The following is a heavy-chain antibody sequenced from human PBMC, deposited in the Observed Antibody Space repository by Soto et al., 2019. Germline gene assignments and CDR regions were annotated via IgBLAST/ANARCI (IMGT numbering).Heavy chain of an antibody. Sequence: SETLSLTCTVSGGSISSSSYYWGWIRQPPGKGLEWIGSIYYSGSTYYNPSLKSRVTISVDTSKNQFSLTSEDTAMYYCTRTMVRGQPHMDVWGQGTTVTVSS. CDR2: IYYSGST. V-gene: IGHV4-39*07. CDR1: GGSISSSSYY. CDR3: TRTMVRGQPHMDV. J-gene: IGHJ6*02. D-gene: IGHD3-10*01.